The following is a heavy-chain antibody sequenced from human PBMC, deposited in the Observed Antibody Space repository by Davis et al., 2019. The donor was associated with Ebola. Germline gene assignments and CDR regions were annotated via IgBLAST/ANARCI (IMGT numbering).Heavy chain of an antibody. CDR1: GYSFTSYW. J-gene: IGHJ6*04. V-gene: IGHV5-51*01. CDR2: IYPSDSDT. Sequence: PGGSLRLSCKGSGYSFTSYWIGWVRQMPGKGLEWMGIIYPSDSDTRYSPSFQGQVTISADKSISTAYLQWSSLKASDTAMYYCARHSILTGCSGGSCSAYYYGMDVWGKGTTVTVSS. D-gene: IGHD2-15*01. CDR3: ARHSILTGCSGGSCSAYYYGMDV.